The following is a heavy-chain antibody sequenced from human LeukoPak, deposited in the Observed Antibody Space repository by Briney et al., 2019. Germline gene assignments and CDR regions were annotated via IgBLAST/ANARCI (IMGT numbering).Heavy chain of an antibody. CDR1: GLTVTNAW. CDR2: IASKTDGGAT. J-gene: IGHJ4*02. CDR3: AKGPPVSIGGY. V-gene: IGHV3-15*07. Sequence: PGGSLRLSCSASGLTVTNAWMNWVRQAPGEGLDWVGRIASKTDGGATDYAAPVKGRFTISRDDSKNTLNLQMNSLRAEDTAVYYCAKGPPVSIGGYWGQGTLVTVSS. D-gene: IGHD2-15*01.